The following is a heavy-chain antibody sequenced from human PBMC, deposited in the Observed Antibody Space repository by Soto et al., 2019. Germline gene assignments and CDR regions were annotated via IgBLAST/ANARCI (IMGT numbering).Heavy chain of an antibody. CDR3: ARDPPPYCSGGSCYHTRFDY. V-gene: IGHV1-18*01. CDR2: ISAYNGNT. Sequence: QVQLVQSGAEVKKPGASVKVSCKASGYTFTSYGISWVRQAPGQGLEWMGWISAYNGNTNYAQKLQGRVTMTTDTSTSTAYMELRSRRSDDTAVYYCARDPPPYCSGGSCYHTRFDYWGQGTLVTVSS. D-gene: IGHD2-15*01. J-gene: IGHJ4*02. CDR1: GYTFTSYG.